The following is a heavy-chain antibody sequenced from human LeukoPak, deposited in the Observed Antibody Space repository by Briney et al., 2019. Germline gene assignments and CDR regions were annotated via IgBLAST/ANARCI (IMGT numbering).Heavy chain of an antibody. V-gene: IGHV3-21*01. D-gene: IGHD3-10*02. CDR3: VRDVLFAVGDTFDI. J-gene: IGHJ3*02. CDR2: ISSSSSYI. Sequence: GGSLRLSCAASGFTFSSYSMNWVHQAPGKGLEWVSSISSSSSYIYYADSVKGRFTISRDNAKNTLYLQMNSLSAEDTAVYYCVRDVLFAVGDTFDIWGQGTMVTVS. CDR1: GFTFSSYS.